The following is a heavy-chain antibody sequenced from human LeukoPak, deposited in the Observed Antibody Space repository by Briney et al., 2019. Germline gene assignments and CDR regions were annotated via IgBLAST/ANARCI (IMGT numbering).Heavy chain of an antibody. J-gene: IGHJ3*02. CDR2: INPKNGGT. CDR3: ARVTGSYVDDAFDI. D-gene: IGHD1-26*01. V-gene: IGHV1-2*02. CDR1: GYSFTDYY. Sequence: ASVKVSWKASGYSFTDYYMHWVRQAPGQGLEWMGWINPKNGGTNHAQKFQGRVTMTRDTFISTAYMELSRLTSDDTAVYFCARVTGSYVDDAFDIWGPGTMVTVSS.